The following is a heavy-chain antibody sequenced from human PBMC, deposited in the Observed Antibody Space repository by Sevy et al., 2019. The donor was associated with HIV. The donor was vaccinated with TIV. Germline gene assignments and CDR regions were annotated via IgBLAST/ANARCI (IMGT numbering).Heavy chain of an antibody. D-gene: IGHD1-26*01. CDR1: GGSITSLY. CDR2: IYYNGHI. V-gene: IGHV4-59*08. CDR3: AGENAWGRGYS. J-gene: IGHJ4*02. Sequence: SETLSLTCTVSGGSITSLYWNWIRQPPGKGLEWIANIYYNGHINYNPSLKSRVTLSLDTSKNQFYQRLSSVTAADTAMYYCAGENAWGRGYSWGQGTLVTVSS.